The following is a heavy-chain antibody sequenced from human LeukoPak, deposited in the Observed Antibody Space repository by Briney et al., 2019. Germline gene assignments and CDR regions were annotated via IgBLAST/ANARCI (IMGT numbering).Heavy chain of an antibody. CDR3: AKATVTTHWFDP. CDR2: ISYDGSNK. V-gene: IGHV3-30-3*01. J-gene: IGHJ5*02. D-gene: IGHD4-17*01. Sequence: PGGSLRLSCAASGFTFSSYAMHWVRQAPGKGLEWVAVISYDGSNKYYADSVKGRFTISRDNSKNTLYLQMNSLRAEDTAVYYCAKATVTTHWFDPWGQGTLVTVSS. CDR1: GFTFSSYA.